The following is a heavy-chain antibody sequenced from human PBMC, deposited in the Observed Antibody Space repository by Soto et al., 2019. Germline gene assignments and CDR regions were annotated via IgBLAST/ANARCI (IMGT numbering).Heavy chain of an antibody. Sequence: QVQLVQSGAEVKQPGASVKVSCKASGYSFTDYYIHWVRQAPGQGLEWMGWINPNSGGTTYAQKFRAWITMTRDTSINTVYMELSRLTSDDTAVYYCARANAIRPYYYNMDVWGQGTTVTVSS. V-gene: IGHV1-2*04. CDR3: ARANAIRPYYYNMDV. CDR1: GYSFTDYY. CDR2: INPNSGGT. D-gene: IGHD2-2*01. J-gene: IGHJ6*02.